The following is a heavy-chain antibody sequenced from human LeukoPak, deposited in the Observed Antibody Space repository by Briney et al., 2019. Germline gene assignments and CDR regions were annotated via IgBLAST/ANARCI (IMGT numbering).Heavy chain of an antibody. CDR2: ISYDGSNE. Sequence: GGSLRLSCAASGFTFSSYAMHWVRQAPGKGLEWVAVISYDGSNEYYADSVKGRFTISRDNSKNTLYLQMNSLRAEDTAVYYCARDLTSGSYYYGMDVWGQGTTVTVSS. D-gene: IGHD1-14*01. CDR3: ARDLTSGSYYYGMDV. V-gene: IGHV3-30-3*01. J-gene: IGHJ6*02. CDR1: GFTFSSYA.